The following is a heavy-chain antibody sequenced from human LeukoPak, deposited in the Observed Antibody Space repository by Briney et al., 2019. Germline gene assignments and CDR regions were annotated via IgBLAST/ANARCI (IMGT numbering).Heavy chain of an antibody. V-gene: IGHV4-59*08. CDR3: ARLAAAGTPDY. D-gene: IGHD6-13*01. Sequence: SETLSLTCTVSGGSISSYYWSWIRQPPGKGLEWIGYIYYSGSTNYNPSLKSRVTISVDTSKNQFSLKLSSVTAADTAVYYCARLAAAGTPDYWGQGTLVTVSS. J-gene: IGHJ4*02. CDR2: IYYSGST. CDR1: GGSISSYY.